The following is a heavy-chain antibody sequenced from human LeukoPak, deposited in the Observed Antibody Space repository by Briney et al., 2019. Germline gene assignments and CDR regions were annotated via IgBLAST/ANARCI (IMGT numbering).Heavy chain of an antibody. CDR1: GFTFSSYS. J-gene: IGHJ4*02. Sequence: GGSLRLSCAASGFTFSSYSMNWVRQAPGKGLEWISYISSFSGTIDYADSVKGRFTITRDNAKNSLYLQMNSLRAEDTAVYYCARRGWFGELFPANYWGQGTLVTVSS. CDR2: ISSFSGTI. CDR3: ARRGWFGELFPANY. D-gene: IGHD3-10*01. V-gene: IGHV3-48*01.